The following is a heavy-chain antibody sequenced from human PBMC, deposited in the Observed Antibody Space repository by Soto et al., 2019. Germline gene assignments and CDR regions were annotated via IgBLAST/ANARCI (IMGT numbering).Heavy chain of an antibody. CDR2: ISGSGGST. CDR1: GFTFSSYA. J-gene: IGHJ4*02. CDR3: AKGTPKYYYYSSAPLYGRYFDY. D-gene: IGHD3-22*01. Sequence: EVQLLESGGGLVQPGGSLRLSCAASGFTFSSYAMSWVRQAPGKGLEWVSAISGSGGSTYYADSVKGRFTISRDNSKNTLYLQINSLRAEDTAVYYCAKGTPKYYYYSSAPLYGRYFDYWGQGTLVTVSS. V-gene: IGHV3-23*01.